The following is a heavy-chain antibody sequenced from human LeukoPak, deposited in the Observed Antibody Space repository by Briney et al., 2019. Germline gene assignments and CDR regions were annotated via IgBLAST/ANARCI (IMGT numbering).Heavy chain of an antibody. D-gene: IGHD2-2*01. Sequence: SETLSLICTVSGGSISSYYWSWIRQPPGKGLEWIGYIYYSGSTNYNPSLKSRVTISVDTSKNQFSLKLSSVTAADTAVYYCARSRGVPADHWFDYWGQGTLVTVSS. CDR2: IYYSGST. J-gene: IGHJ4*02. V-gene: IGHV4-59*01. CDR3: ARSRGVPADHWFDY. CDR1: GGSISSYY.